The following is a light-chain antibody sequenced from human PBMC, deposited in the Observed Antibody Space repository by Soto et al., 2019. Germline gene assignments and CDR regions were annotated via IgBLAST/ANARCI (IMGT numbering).Light chain of an antibody. CDR1: QSVSRY. Sequence: IVLTQSPATLSLSAAERATLSCIASQSVSRYLAWYQQKPGQAPRLLIYDASNRATGIPARFSGSGSGTDFTLTISSLEPEDFAVYYCQQRSNWPRWTFGQGTKVDIK. J-gene: IGKJ1*01. CDR3: QQRSNWPRWT. CDR2: DAS. V-gene: IGKV3-11*01.